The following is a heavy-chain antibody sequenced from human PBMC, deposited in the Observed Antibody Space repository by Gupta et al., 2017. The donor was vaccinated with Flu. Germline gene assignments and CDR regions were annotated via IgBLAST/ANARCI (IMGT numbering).Heavy chain of an antibody. V-gene: IGHV3-53*01. CDR1: GFTVSSNY. Sequence: EVQLVESGGGLIQPGGSLRLSCAASGFTVSSNYMSWVRQAPGKGLEWVSVIYSGGSTYYADAVKGRFTISRDNSKNTMYLQMKRMRAEDTAVYYFARGWPLEWPLMDVWGKGTTVTVSS. CDR3: ARGWPLEWPLMDV. D-gene: IGHD3-3*01. CDR2: IYSGGST. J-gene: IGHJ6*03.